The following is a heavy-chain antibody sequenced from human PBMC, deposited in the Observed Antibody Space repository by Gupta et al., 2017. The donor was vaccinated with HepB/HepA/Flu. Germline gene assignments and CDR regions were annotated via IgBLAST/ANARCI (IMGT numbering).Heavy chain of an antibody. J-gene: IGHJ5*02. Sequence: EVQLVESGGGVVQPGGSLRLSCAASGFTFDDYAMHWVRQAPGKGLEWVSLINGDGGSTYYADSVKGRFTISRDNSKNSLYLQMNSLRTEDTALDYCAKEWIQLWGRWDNWFDPWGQGTLVTVSS. D-gene: IGHD5-18*01. CDR3: AKEWIQLWGRWDNWFDP. V-gene: IGHV3-43*02. CDR1: GFTFDDYA. CDR2: INGDGGST.